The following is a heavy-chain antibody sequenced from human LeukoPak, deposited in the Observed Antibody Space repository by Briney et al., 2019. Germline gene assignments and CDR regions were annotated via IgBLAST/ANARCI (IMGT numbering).Heavy chain of an antibody. V-gene: IGHV1-3*01. CDR3: ARERRSSGSYHDY. J-gene: IGHJ4*02. CDR2: INAGNGNT. CDR1: GYTFTSYA. Sequence: ASVKVSCKASGYTFTSYAMHWVRQAPGQRLEWMGWINAGNGNTKYSQKFQGRVTITADESTSTAYMELSSLRSEDTAVYYCARERRSSGSYHDYWGQGTLVTVSS. D-gene: IGHD1-26*01.